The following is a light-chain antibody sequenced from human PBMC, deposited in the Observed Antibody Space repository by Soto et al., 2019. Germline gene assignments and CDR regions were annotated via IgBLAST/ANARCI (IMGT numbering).Light chain of an antibody. CDR2: EVS. CDR3: SSYAGSSNYV. J-gene: IGLJ1*01. CDR1: SSDVGGYNS. V-gene: IGLV2-8*01. Sequence: QSALTQPPSASGSPGQSVTISCTGTSSDVGGYNSVSWYQHHPGEAPKLIIYEVSKRPSGVPDRFSGSKSANTASLTVSGLQAEDEADYYCSSYAGSSNYVFGTGTKLTVL.